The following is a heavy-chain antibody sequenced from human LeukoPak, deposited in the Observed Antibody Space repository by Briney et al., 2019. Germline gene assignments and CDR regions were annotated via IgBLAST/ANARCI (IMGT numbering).Heavy chain of an antibody. CDR3: ARDPGANYFDY. D-gene: IGHD7-27*01. CDR2: IDPSDSYT. CDR1: GYSFSSYW. J-gene: IGHJ4*02. V-gene: IGHV5-10-1*01. Sequence: GSLRISCKGSGYSFSSYWINWVRQMPGKGLEWMGRIDPSDSYTNYNPSFQGHVTISADKSISTTYMELRRVRSDDTAMYYCARDPGANYFDYWGQGTLVTVSS.